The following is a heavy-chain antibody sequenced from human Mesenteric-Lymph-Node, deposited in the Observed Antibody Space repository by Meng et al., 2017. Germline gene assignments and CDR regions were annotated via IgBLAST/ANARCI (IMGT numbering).Heavy chain of an antibody. V-gene: IGHV4-59*01. CDR1: GGSISSYY. Sequence: GSLRLSCTVSGGSISSYYWSWIRQPPGKGLEWIGYIYYSGSTNYNPSLKSRVTISVDTSKNQFSLKLSSVTAADTAVYYCAREPGAFDIWGQGTMVTVSS. CDR2: IYYSGST. J-gene: IGHJ3*02. CDR3: AREPGAFDI.